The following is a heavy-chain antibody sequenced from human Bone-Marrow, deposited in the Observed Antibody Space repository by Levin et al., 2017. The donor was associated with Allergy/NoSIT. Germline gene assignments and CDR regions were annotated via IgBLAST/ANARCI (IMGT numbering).Heavy chain of an antibody. D-gene: IGHD1-14*01. CDR2: ISRRSTTI. CDR1: GFTFDRYS. Sequence: PGGSLRLSCTASGFTFDRYSMNWVRQAPGKGLEWVSYISRRSTTIYYADSVKGRFTISRDNAQNTLFLQMKSLRDEDTAVYYCARDDTSPEYFDFWGQGALVTVSS. V-gene: IGHV3-48*02. CDR3: ARDDTSPEYFDF. J-gene: IGHJ4*02.